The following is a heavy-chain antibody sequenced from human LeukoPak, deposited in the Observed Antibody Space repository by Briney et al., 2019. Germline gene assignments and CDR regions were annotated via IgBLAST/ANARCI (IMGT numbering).Heavy chain of an antibody. Sequence: PGGSLRLSCAAPGFTFSSYGMHWVRQAPGKGLEWVAFIRYDGSNKYYADSVKGRFTISRDNSKNTLYLQMNSLRAEDTAVYYCAKDRGYYYGSGSQFDYWGQGTLVTVSS. J-gene: IGHJ4*02. V-gene: IGHV3-30*02. D-gene: IGHD3-10*01. CDR2: IRYDGSNK. CDR3: AKDRGYYYGSGSQFDY. CDR1: GFTFSSYG.